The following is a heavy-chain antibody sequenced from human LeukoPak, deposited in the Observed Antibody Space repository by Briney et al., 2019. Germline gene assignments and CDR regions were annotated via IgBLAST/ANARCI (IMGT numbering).Heavy chain of an antibody. CDR2: ISNYNGDT. CDR3: ARDKYDDYYYYYMDV. J-gene: IGHJ6*03. D-gene: IGHD3-16*01. Sequence: ASVKVSCKASGYTFNSYAFSWVRQAPGQGLEWVGWISNYNGDTNYAQKFQGRVTITADESTSTAYMELSSLRSEDTAVYYCARDKYDDYYYYYMDVWGKGTTVTVSS. CDR1: GYTFNSYA. V-gene: IGHV1-18*01.